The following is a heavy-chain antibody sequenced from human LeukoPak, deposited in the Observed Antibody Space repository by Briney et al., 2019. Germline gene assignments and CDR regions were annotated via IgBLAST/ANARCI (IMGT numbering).Heavy chain of an antibody. J-gene: IGHJ4*02. D-gene: IGHD3-22*01. CDR1: GFTFSSYG. V-gene: IGHV3-23*01. CDR3: ARDNDQTYYYDSSGYFYFDY. Sequence: GGSLRLSCAASGFTFSSYGMSWVRQAPGKGLEWVSAISGRGGSTYYADSVKGRFTIYRDNSKNTLSLQMNSLRAEDTAVYYCARDNDQTYYYDSSGYFYFDYWGQGTLVTVSS. CDR2: ISGRGGST.